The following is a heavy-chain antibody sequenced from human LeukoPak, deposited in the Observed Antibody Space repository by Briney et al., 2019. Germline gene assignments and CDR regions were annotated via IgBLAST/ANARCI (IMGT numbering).Heavy chain of an antibody. Sequence: SETLSLTCTVSGGSISSYYWSWIRQPAGKGLEWIGRIYTSGSTNYNASLKSRVSMSVDTSKNQFSLKLSSVTAPDTAVFYCARENSGSYREFDYWGQGTLVTVSS. CDR3: ARENSGSYREFDY. CDR2: IYTSGST. D-gene: IGHD1-26*01. J-gene: IGHJ4*02. CDR1: GGSISSYY. V-gene: IGHV4-4*07.